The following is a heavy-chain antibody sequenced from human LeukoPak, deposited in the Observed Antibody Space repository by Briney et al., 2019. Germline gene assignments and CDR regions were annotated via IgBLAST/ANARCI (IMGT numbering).Heavy chain of an antibody. CDR2: IYYSGST. CDR3: ARDRGDGYDYFWDY. V-gene: IGHV4-59*01. D-gene: IGHD5-12*01. J-gene: IGHJ4*02. CDR1: GGSIRSYY. Sequence: PSETLSLTCTVSGGSIRSYYWSWIRQSPGKGLEWIGYIYYSGSTNYNPSLKSRVTISVDTSKNQFSLKLSSVTAADTAVYYCARDRGDGYDYFWDYWGQGTLVTVSS.